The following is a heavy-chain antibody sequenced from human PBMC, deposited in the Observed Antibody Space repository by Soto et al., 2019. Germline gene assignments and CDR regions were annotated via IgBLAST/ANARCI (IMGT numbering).Heavy chain of an antibody. CDR1: GGSFSGYY. CDR2: INHSGST. CDR3: ARGSTFYDILPGYPRAPCFAP. J-gene: IGHJ5*02. D-gene: IGHD3-9*01. V-gene: IGHV4-34*01. Sequence: TSETLSLTCAVYGGSFSGYYWSWIRQPPGKGLEWIGEINHSGSTNYNPSLKSRVTISVDTSKNQFSLKLSSVTAADTAVYYCARGSTFYDILPGYPRAPCFAPWGQGTLVPVSS.